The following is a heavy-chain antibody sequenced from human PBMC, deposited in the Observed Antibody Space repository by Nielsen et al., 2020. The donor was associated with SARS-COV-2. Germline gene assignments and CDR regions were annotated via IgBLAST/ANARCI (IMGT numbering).Heavy chain of an antibody. J-gene: IGHJ3*02. V-gene: IGHV3-48*02. CDR3: AKDRSTHAFDI. Sequence: GGSLRLSCVASGFTFDSYSMNWVRQAPGKGLEWLSYISGSSDTIYYADSLTGRFTISRDNAKSSLYLQMSSLRDEDTAVYYCAKDRSTHAFDIWGQGTMVTVSS. CDR1: GFTFDSYS. D-gene: IGHD2-2*01. CDR2: ISGSSDTI.